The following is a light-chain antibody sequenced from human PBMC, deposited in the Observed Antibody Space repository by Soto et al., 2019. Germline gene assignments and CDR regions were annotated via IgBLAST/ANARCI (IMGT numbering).Light chain of an antibody. Sequence: DIQMTQSPSTLSASVGARVTITYRASPTISGWLAWYQQKPGKAPKLLIYKASSLESGVLSRFSGSGSGTEFTLTISSLQPEDFATYYCQQYNSYSYTFGQGTKLEIK. CDR2: KAS. V-gene: IGKV1-5*03. J-gene: IGKJ2*01. CDR3: QQYNSYSYT. CDR1: PTISGW.